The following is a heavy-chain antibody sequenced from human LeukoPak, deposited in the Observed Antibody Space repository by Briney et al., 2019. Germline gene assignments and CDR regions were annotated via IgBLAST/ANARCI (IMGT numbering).Heavy chain of an antibody. D-gene: IGHD4-23*01. CDR1: GVSISSYY. J-gene: IGHJ3*02. Sequence: SETLSLTCTVSGVSISSYYWSWIRQPPGKGLEWIGYIYYSGSTNCNPSVKSRVAMSVDTSKKQFSLKLSSLTAADTAVYYCARGGTAVIAPYAFDIWGQGTMVTASS. CDR3: ARGGTAVIAPYAFDI. CDR2: IYYSGST. V-gene: IGHV4-59*01.